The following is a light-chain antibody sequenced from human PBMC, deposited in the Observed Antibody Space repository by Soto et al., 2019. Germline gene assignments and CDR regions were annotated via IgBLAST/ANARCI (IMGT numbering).Light chain of an antibody. CDR1: QSVSRN. CDR2: GAS. Sequence: EIVMTQSPATLSVSPGERATLSCRASQSVSRNLAWYQQKPGQAPRLLIYGASTRATGIPARFSGSGSGTACTLTVSSLQSVDFAVYHCQQYSNWPPLTFGGGTKVEIK. CDR3: QQYSNWPPLT. J-gene: IGKJ4*01. V-gene: IGKV3-15*01.